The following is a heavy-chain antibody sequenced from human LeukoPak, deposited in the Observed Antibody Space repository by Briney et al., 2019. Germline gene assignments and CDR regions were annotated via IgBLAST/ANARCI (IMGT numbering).Heavy chain of an antibody. Sequence: ASVKVSCKASGGTFSSYAISWVRQAPGQGLEWMGGIIPIFGTANYAQKFQGRVTITADESTSTAYMELSSLRSEDTAVYYCARGRGTSGSNRDFYYYYYMDIWGKGTTVIVSS. CDR3: ARGRGTSGSNRDFYYYYYMDI. CDR2: IIPIFGTA. CDR1: GGTFSSYA. V-gene: IGHV1-69*13. J-gene: IGHJ6*03. D-gene: IGHD2-15*01.